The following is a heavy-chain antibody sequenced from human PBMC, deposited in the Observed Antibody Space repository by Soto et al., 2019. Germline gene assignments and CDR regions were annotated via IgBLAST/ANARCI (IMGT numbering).Heavy chain of an antibody. CDR1: DDSSSNYK. J-gene: IGHJ4*02. CDR3: VKCVGADWILY. D-gene: IGHD3-10*01. Sequence: ASETLSLTCTVSDDSSSNYKWSWLRQPPGRRLEWIGYIDSNGGTSYNPSLQSRVTISIDTSTKQIFLKLSSVTAADTAVYYCVKCVGADWILYWVQASLFSVSS. V-gene: IGHV4-59*08. CDR2: IDSNGGT.